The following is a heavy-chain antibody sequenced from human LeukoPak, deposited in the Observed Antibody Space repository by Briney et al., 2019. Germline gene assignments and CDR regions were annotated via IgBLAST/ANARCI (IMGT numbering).Heavy chain of an antibody. J-gene: IGHJ4*02. CDR3: ARSGGYSYAVDY. D-gene: IGHD5-18*01. Sequence: GASVKVSCKASGYTFTSYGITWVRQAPGQGLEWMGWISAYNGNTNYAQKLQGRVTMTTDTSTSTAHMELRSLRSDDTAVYYCARSGGYSYAVDYWGQGTLVTVSS. CDR2: ISAYNGNT. CDR1: GYTFTSYG. V-gene: IGHV1-18*01.